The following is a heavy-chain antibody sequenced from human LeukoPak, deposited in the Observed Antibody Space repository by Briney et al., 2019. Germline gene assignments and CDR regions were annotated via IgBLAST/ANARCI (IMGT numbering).Heavy chain of an antibody. CDR1: GFAFSSQA. D-gene: IGHD6-19*01. Sequence: GGSLRLSCAASGFAFSSQAMGWVRQAPGKGLEWVSVISDSGDITYYADSVKGRFTISRDNSKNTLYLQMISLRAEDTAVYYCAKDARRSDGWYFFDHWGQGTPVAVSS. V-gene: IGHV3-23*01. CDR3: AKDARRSDGWYFFDH. CDR2: ISDSGDIT. J-gene: IGHJ4*02.